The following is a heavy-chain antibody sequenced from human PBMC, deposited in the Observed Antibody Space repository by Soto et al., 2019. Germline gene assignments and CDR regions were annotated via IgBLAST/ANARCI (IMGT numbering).Heavy chain of an antibody. D-gene: IGHD4-17*01. CDR2: MNQDGSEK. CDR1: GFSFSDYW. J-gene: IGHJ3*01. CDR3: ARGAYGDK. Sequence: EVQLVESGGGLVQPGGSLRLSCAASGFSFSDYWMSWVRQAPGKGLEWVANMNQDGSEKYYVDSVKGRLTISGDNTKNSRYLQMNDLTAEDTAVYYCARGAYGDKWGQGTRVAVSS. V-gene: IGHV3-7*01.